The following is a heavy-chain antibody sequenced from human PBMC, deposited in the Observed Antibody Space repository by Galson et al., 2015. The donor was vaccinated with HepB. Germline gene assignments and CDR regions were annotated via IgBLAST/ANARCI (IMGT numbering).Heavy chain of an antibody. D-gene: IGHD2-21*02. Sequence: SVKVSCKASGYTFTSYGISWARQAPGQGLEWMGWISAYNGNTNYAQKLQGRVTMTTDTSTSTAYMELRSLRSDDTAVYYCARGGCGGDCYLWDGGLLRFDPWGQGTLVTVSS. CDR1: GYTFTSYG. V-gene: IGHV1-18*04. CDR2: ISAYNGNT. CDR3: ARGGCGGDCYLWDGGLLRFDP. J-gene: IGHJ5*02.